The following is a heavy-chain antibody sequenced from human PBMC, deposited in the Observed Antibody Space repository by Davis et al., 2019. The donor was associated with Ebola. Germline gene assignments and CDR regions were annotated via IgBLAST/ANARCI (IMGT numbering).Heavy chain of an antibody. D-gene: IGHD2-15*01. CDR1: GFTFSSYS. Sequence: PGGSLRLSCAASGFTFSSYSMNWVRQAPGKGLEWVSSISSSSSYIYYADSVKGRFTISRDNSKNMLYLQLNSLRAEDTDVQYCAKCPGGGICYPWFDPWGQGTLVTVSS. CDR2: ISSSSSYI. J-gene: IGHJ5*02. V-gene: IGHV3-21*04. CDR3: AKCPGGGICYPWFDP.